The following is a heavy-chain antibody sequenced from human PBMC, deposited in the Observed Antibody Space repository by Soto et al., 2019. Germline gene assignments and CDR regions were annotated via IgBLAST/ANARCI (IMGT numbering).Heavy chain of an antibody. CDR3: AKGGRGTYYYYYGMDV. CDR1: GFTFNDFG. CDR2: ISYDGNNK. Sequence: PGGSLRLSCAASGFTFNDFGMHWVRQAPGKGLEWVAVISYDGNNKSYADSVKGRFIISRDNSKNTLYLQMTSLRAEDTAVYYCAKGGRGTYYYYYGMDVWGQGTTVTVYS. J-gene: IGHJ6*02. D-gene: IGHD1-1*01. V-gene: IGHV3-30*18.